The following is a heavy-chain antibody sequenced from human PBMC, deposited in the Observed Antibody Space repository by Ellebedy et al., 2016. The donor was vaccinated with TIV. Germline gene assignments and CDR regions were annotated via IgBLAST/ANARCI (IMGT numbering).Heavy chain of an antibody. CDR1: GFTFSSYS. J-gene: IGHJ4*02. Sequence: GGSLRLSXAASGFTFSSYSMNWVRQAPGKGLEWVSSISSSSSYIYYADSVKGRFTISRDNAKNSLYLQMNSLRAEDTAVYYCARDWADTAMDWGQGTLVTVSS. CDR3: ARDWADTAMD. CDR2: ISSSSSYI. D-gene: IGHD5-18*01. V-gene: IGHV3-21*01.